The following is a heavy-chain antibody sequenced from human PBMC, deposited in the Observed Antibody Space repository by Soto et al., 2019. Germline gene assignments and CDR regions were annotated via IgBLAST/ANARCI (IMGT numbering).Heavy chain of an antibody. V-gene: IGHV4-39*01. CDR1: GGSISSSSYY. CDR3: ARCDDYTGAFDI. J-gene: IGHJ3*02. Sequence: SKTLSLTCTVSGGSISSSSYYWGWIRQPPGKGLEWIGSIYYSGSTYYNPSLKSRVTISVDTSKNQFSLKLSSVTAADTAVYYCARCDDYTGAFDIWGQGTMVTVSS. D-gene: IGHD3-16*01. CDR2: IYYSGST.